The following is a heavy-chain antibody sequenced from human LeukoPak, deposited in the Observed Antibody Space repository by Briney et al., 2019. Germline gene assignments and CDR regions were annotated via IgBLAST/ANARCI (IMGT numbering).Heavy chain of an antibody. J-gene: IGHJ4*02. CDR2: IYTSGST. CDR3: ARVGGMGQYYYGSGIGYFDY. Sequence: SETLSLPCTVSGGSISSYYWSWIRQPAGKGLEWIGRIYTSGSTNYNPSLKSRVTMSVDTSKNQFSLKLSSVTAADTAVYYCARVGGMGQYYYGSGIGYFDYWGQGTLVTVSS. CDR1: GGSISSYY. D-gene: IGHD3-10*01. V-gene: IGHV4-4*07.